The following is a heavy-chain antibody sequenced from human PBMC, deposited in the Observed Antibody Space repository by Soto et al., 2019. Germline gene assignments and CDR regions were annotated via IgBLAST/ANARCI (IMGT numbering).Heavy chain of an antibody. J-gene: IGHJ5*02. CDR3: ASWGASVAAAAGNWFDP. Sequence: PSETLSLTCTVSGGSISSGDYYWSWIRQPPGKGLEWIGYIYYSGSTYYNPSLKSRVTISVDTSKNQFSLKLSSVTAADTAVYYCASWGASVAAAAGNWFDPWGQGTLVTVSS. V-gene: IGHV4-30-4*01. CDR1: GGSISSGDYY. CDR2: IYYSGST. D-gene: IGHD6-13*01.